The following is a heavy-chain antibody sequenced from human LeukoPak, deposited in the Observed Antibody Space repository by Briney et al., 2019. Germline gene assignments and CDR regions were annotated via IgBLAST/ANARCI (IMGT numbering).Heavy chain of an antibody. J-gene: IGHJ4*02. D-gene: IGHD3-22*01. Sequence: PSETLSLTCTVSGGSISRYYWSWIRQPPGKGLEWIGYIHYSGSTNYNPSLKSRVTISVDTSKNQFSLKVTSVTAADTAIYYCARHDSSGYKYWGQGTLVTVSS. CDR3: ARHDSSGYKY. V-gene: IGHV4-59*08. CDR1: GGSISRYY. CDR2: IHYSGST.